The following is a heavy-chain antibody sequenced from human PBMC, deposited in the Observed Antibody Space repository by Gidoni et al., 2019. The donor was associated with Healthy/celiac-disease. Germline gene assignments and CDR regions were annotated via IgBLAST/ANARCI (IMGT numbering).Heavy chain of an antibody. CDR2: IWYDGSNK. CDR3: ARDRGGGRAAISSY. Sequence: QVQLVESGGGVVQPGRSLTLSWASFGFTFSRYGMPWVRQAPGQGPEWVAVIWYDGSNKYYADSVKGRFTISRDNSKNTLYLQMNSLRAEDTAVYYCARDRGGGRAAISSYWGQGTLVTVSS. J-gene: IGHJ4*02. D-gene: IGHD2-2*01. CDR1: GFTFSRYG. V-gene: IGHV3-33*01.